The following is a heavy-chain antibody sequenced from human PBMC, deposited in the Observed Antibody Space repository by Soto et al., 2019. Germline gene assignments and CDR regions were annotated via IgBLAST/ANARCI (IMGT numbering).Heavy chain of an antibody. CDR2: IYYSGNT. Sequence: SETLSLTCTVSGGSLGSSGYYWGWIRQSPGKGLEWIGNIYYSGNTFYNPSLKSRVTISVDTSKNQIYLHLSAVTAADTAIFYCASTAEPGTTHFDFWGQGTLVTVSS. V-gene: IGHV4-39*01. D-gene: IGHD1-1*01. CDR3: ASTAEPGTTHFDF. CDR1: GGSLGSSGYY. J-gene: IGHJ4*02.